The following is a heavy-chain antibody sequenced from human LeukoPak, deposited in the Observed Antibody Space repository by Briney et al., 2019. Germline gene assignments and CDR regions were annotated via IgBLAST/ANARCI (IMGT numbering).Heavy chain of an antibody. CDR1: GYTFTNYD. D-gene: IGHD4-11*01. Sequence: GASVKVSCKASGYTFTNYDINWVRQATGQGLEWMGWMNPNSGNTGYAQKFQGRVTITRNTSISTAYMELSSLRSEDTAVYYCARCLTTGYYYYYYYMDVWGKGTTVTVSS. V-gene: IGHV1-8*03. J-gene: IGHJ6*03. CDR2: MNPNSGNT. CDR3: ARCLTTGYYYYYYYMDV.